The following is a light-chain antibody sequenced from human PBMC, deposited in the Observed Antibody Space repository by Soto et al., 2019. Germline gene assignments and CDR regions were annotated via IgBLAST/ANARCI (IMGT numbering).Light chain of an antibody. CDR3: CSHAGGSSWV. Sequence: QSALTQPRSVSGSPGQSVTISCTGTSGDVGAYDRVSWYQHHPTKAPKLIIYDVTNRPSGVPYRLSGSKSGSTASLTISGLQAEDDADYYCCSHAGGSSWVFGGGTKLTVL. CDR2: DVT. J-gene: IGLJ3*02. V-gene: IGLV2-11*01. CDR1: SGDVGAYDR.